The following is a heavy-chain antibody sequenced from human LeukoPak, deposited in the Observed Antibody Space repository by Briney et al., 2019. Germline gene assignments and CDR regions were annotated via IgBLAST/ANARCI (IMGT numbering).Heavy chain of an antibody. V-gene: IGHV3-30-3*01. CDR2: ISYDGSNK. Sequence: PGRSLRLSCAASGFTFSSYAMHSVRQAPGKGLEGVAVISYDGSNKYYADSVKGRFTISRDNSKNTLYLRMNSLRAEDTAVYYCARGITYYYDSSGPPRDYWGQGTLVSVSS. D-gene: IGHD3-22*01. CDR3: ARGITYYYDSSGPPRDY. CDR1: GFTFSSYA. J-gene: IGHJ4*02.